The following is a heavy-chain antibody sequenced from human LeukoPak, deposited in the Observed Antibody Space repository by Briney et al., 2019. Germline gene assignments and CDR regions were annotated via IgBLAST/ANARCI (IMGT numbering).Heavy chain of an antibody. CDR1: GFIFSSYS. V-gene: IGHV3-7*01. CDR3: AGDKAAPDY. J-gene: IGHJ4*02. CDR2: INQDGSEK. D-gene: IGHD6-6*01. Sequence: GGSLRLSCAASGFIFSSYSMNWVRQAPGKGLEWVANINQDGSEKYYVDSVKGRFTISRDNAKNSLYLQMNSLRAEDTAVYYCAGDKAAPDYWGQGTLVTVSS.